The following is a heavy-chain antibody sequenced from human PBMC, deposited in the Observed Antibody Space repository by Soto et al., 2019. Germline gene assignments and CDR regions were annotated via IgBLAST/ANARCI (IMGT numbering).Heavy chain of an antibody. CDR1: GGSFSGYY. J-gene: IGHJ6*04. CDR2: INHSGNT. D-gene: IGHD3-22*01. CDR3: ARHNYEGSGYYYYYYGMDV. Sequence: SETLSLTCAVYGGSFSGYYWSWIRQPPGKGLEWIGEINHSGNTNYNPSLKSRVTISVDTSKNQFSLKLSSVTAADTAVYYCARHNYEGSGYYYYYYGMDVWGKGTTVTVSS. V-gene: IGHV4-34*01.